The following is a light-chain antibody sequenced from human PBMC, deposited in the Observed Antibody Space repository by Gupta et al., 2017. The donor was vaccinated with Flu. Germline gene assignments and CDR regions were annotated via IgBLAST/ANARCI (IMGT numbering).Light chain of an antibody. V-gene: IGLV1-40*01. Sequence: QSVLTQPPSVSGAPGQQVTISCPGSSSNIGAGSDVHWYQQLPGTAPKLLIYGDNNRPSGVPDRFSGSKSGTSASLAITGLQAEDEADYYCQSYDRSLSGSRVFGTGTKVTVL. CDR3: QSYDRSLSGSRV. J-gene: IGLJ1*01. CDR2: GDN. CDR1: SSNIGAGSD.